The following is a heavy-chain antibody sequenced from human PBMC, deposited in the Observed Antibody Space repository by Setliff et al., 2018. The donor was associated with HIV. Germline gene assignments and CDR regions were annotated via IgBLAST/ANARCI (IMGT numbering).Heavy chain of an antibody. CDR3: ARGRKKTLAVSGTRYFDF. Sequence: SETLSLTCAVYGGSLSGFYWTFIRQSPGKGLVWIGEVTHSGSTTYDPSLKSRITISVDKSKNQFSLKPTSVTAADMGVYYCARGRKKTLAVSGTRYFDFWGQGTLVTVSS. CDR2: VTHSGST. V-gene: IGHV4-34*01. D-gene: IGHD6-19*01. J-gene: IGHJ4*02. CDR1: GGSLSGFY.